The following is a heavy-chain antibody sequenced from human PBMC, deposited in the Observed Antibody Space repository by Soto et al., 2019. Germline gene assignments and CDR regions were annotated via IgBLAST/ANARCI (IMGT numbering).Heavy chain of an antibody. CDR3: AREGSVDPSGHYIQAFCY. D-gene: IGHD3-22*01. CDR1: GFNFRSYT. J-gene: IGHJ4*02. V-gene: IGHV3-21*02. Sequence: EVQLVESGGGLVKPGGSLRLSCETSGFNFRSYTMHWVRQAPGKGLEWVSSIIESRTYIYYADAVKGRFTISRDNAKNSLFLQMNSLRAEDTAVYFCAREGSVDPSGHYIQAFCYWGQGTRLIVSS. CDR2: IIESRTYI.